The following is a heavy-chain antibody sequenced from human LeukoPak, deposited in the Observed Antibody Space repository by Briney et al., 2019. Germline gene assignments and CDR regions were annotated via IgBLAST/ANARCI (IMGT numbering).Heavy chain of an antibody. Sequence: GGSLRLSCAASGFSFSTYSMNWVRQAPGKGLEWVSSISSSSSYIYYADSVKGRFTISRDNAKNSLYLQMNSLRAEDTAVYYCARGADYDFWGGPVYYFDYWGQGTLVTVSS. CDR1: GFSFSTYS. CDR3: ARGADYDFWGGPVYYFDY. J-gene: IGHJ4*02. CDR2: ISSSSSYI. V-gene: IGHV3-21*01. D-gene: IGHD3-3*01.